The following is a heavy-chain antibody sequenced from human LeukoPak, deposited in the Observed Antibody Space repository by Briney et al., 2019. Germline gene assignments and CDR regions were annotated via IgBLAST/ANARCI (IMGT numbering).Heavy chain of an antibody. CDR2: INPNSGGT. CDR1: GYTFTGYY. CDR3: ARGGVGATTNDY. J-gene: IGHJ4*02. V-gene: IGHV1-2*06. Sequence: ASVKVSCKASGYTFTGYYMHWVRQAPGQGLEWMGRINPNSGGTNYAQKFQGRVTMTRDTSTSTAYMELSRLRSDDTAVYYCARGGVGATTNDYWGQGTLVTVSS. D-gene: IGHD1-26*01.